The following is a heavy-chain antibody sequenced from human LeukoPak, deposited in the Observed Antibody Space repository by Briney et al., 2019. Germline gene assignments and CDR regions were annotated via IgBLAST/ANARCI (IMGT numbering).Heavy chain of an antibody. D-gene: IGHD3-22*01. V-gene: IGHV1-8*01. CDR2: MNSNSGFT. J-gene: IGHJ4*02. Sequence: ASVKVSCKASGYPFTNYEVHWVRQASGRGLEWMGWMNSNSGFTGYAQKFRGRVTMTRDTSISTAYMELGSLRSEDTAAYYCARGGIHSSGSLRTFDLWGQGTLVTVSS. CDR3: ARGGIHSSGSLRTFDL. CDR1: GYPFTNYE.